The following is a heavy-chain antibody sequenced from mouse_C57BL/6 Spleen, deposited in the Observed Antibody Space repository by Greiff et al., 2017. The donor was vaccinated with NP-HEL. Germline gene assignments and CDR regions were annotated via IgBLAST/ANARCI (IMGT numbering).Heavy chain of an antibody. CDR2: ISYDGSN. J-gene: IGHJ4*01. CDR3: ARDRGLLGDAMDY. CDR1: GYSITSGYY. V-gene: IGHV3-6*01. Sequence: EVQLQQSGPGLVKPSQSLSLTCSVTGYSITSGYYWNWIRQSPGNKLEWMGYISYDGSNNYNPSLKNRISITRDTSKNQFFLKLNSVTTEDTATYYCARDRGLLGDAMDYWGQGTSVTVSS. D-gene: IGHD2-3*01.